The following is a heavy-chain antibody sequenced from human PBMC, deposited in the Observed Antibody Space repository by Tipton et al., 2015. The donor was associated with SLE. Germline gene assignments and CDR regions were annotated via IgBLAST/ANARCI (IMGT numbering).Heavy chain of an antibody. CDR3: ARESPYYYDSSGHR. D-gene: IGHD3-22*01. CDR2: IYYSGST. CDR1: GGSISSGDYY. J-gene: IGHJ4*02. V-gene: IGHV4-30-4*01. Sequence: TLSLTCTVSGGSISSGDYYWSWIRQPPGKGLEWIGYIYYSGSTYYNPSLKSRVTISVDTSKNQFSLKLSSVTAADTAVYYCARESPYYYDSSGHRWGQGTLVTVSS.